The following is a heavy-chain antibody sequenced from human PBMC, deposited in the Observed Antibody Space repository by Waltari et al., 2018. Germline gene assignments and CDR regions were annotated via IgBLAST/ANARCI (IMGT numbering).Heavy chain of an antibody. CDR2: IYTSGST. Sequence: QVQLQESGPGMVKPSQTLSLTCPVSGGPIRSGSYYWRWLRQPAGEGLEWIVYIYTSGSTNYNPSLKSRVTISVDTSKNQFSLKLSSVTAADTAVYYCARDHYYYDSSGYPDAFDIWGQGTMVTVSS. J-gene: IGHJ3*02. V-gene: IGHV4-61*09. CDR3: ARDHYYYDSSGYPDAFDI. CDR1: GGPIRSGSYY. D-gene: IGHD3-22*01.